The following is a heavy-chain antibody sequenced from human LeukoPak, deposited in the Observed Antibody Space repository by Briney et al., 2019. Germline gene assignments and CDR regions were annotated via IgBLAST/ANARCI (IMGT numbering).Heavy chain of an antibody. D-gene: IGHD1-14*01. CDR3: ARDSFETDIDY. CDR1: GFSFSRYW. J-gene: IGHJ4*02. V-gene: IGHV3-7*01. CDR2: IKEDGSEQ. Sequence: GGSLRLXCVASGFSFSRYWMSWVRQAPGKGLEWVANIKEDGSEQYYADSLKGRFTISRDNVKNSLYLHINSLRAEDTAVYYCARDSFETDIDYWGQGTLVTVSS.